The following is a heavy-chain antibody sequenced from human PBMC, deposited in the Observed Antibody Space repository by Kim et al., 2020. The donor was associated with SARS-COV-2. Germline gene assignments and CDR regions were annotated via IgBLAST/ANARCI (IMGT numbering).Heavy chain of an antibody. CDR2: ISGSGGTT. CDR3: AKGLWFEELSFIES. D-gene: IGHD3-10*01. Sequence: GGSLRLSCAASGFTFRLYAINWVRQAPGKGLEWVSGISGSGGTTYYADSVKGRFTISRDNSKNILYLQMNSLTAEDTAVYYCAKGLWFEELSFIESWGQGSLVTVSS. J-gene: IGHJ4*02. CDR1: GFTFRLYA. V-gene: IGHV3-23*01.